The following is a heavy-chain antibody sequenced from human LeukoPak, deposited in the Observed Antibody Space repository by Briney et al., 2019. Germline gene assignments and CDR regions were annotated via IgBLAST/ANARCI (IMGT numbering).Heavy chain of an antibody. CDR3: TTDYYYDSSGSYYTIDY. V-gene: IGHV1-24*01. D-gene: IGHD3-22*01. Sequence: ASVKVSCKVSGYTLTELSMHWVRQAPGNRLECMGGFDPEDGETFYAQKFQGRVTMTKDTSTDTAYMELSSLRSEDTAVYYCTTDYYYDSSGSYYTIDYWGQGTLVTVSS. CDR2: FDPEDGET. CDR1: GYTLTELS. J-gene: IGHJ4*02.